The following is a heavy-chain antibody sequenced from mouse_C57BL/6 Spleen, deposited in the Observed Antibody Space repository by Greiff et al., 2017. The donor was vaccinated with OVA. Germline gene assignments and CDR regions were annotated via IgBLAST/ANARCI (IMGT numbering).Heavy chain of an antibody. V-gene: IGHV1-9*01. D-gene: IGHD3-3*01. CDR2: IFPGSGST. J-gene: IGHJ2*01. Sequence: QVQLQQSGAELMKPGASVKLSCKASGYTFTGYWIEWVKQRPGHGLEWIGEIFPGSGSTNYNEKFKGKATFTADTSSNTAYLQLSSLTTEDSAIYSRARGWDRYYFDYWGQGTTLTVSS. CDR3: ARGWDRYYFDY. CDR1: GYTFTGYW.